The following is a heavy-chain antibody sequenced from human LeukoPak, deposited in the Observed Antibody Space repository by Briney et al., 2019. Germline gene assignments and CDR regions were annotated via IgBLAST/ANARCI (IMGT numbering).Heavy chain of an antibody. CDR1: GFIFTDYG. V-gene: IGHV3-30*02. CDR2: IRYDGSDK. CDR3: AKEGTASKPSHLDQ. D-gene: IGHD1/OR15-1a*01. Sequence: GGSLRLSCAASGFIFTDYGMHWVRQAPGKGLEWLTFIRYDGSDKYYADAVKGRFTISRDNSKNTLYLQMNSQTSDDTAVYYCAKEGTASKPSHLDQWGQGILVTVSS. J-gene: IGHJ4*02.